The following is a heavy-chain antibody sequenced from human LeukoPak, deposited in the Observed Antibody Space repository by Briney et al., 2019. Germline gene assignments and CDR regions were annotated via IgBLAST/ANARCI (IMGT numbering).Heavy chain of an antibody. CDR2: IKQDGSEK. D-gene: IGHD5-24*01. V-gene: IGHV3-7*01. CDR1: GFTFGSYW. CDR3: ASSGRDGYKPLSY. J-gene: IGHJ4*02. Sequence: GGSLRLSCAASGFTFGSYWMSWVRQAPGKGLEWVANIKQDGSEKYYVDSVKGRFTISRDNAKNSLYLQMNSLRAEDTAVYYCASSGRDGYKPLSYWGQGTLVTVSS.